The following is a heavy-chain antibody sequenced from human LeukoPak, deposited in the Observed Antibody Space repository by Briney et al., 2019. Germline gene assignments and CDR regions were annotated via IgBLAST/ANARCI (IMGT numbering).Heavy chain of an antibody. J-gene: IGHJ4*02. Sequence: SETLSLTCTVSGGSVSSGSYYWSWIRQPPGKGLEWIGYIYYSGSTNYNPSLKSRVTISEDTSKNQFSLKLTSVTAADTAVYYCARETSSGSRRCDDWGQGTLVTVSS. V-gene: IGHV4-61*01. CDR1: GGSVSSGSYY. D-gene: IGHD3-22*01. CDR2: IYYSGST. CDR3: ARETSSGSRRCDD.